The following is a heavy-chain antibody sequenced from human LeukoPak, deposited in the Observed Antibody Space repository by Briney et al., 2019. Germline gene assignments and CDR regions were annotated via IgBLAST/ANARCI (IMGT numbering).Heavy chain of an antibody. V-gene: IGHV3-33*01. D-gene: IGHD6-13*01. CDR3: ATESEQLVRSFQH. CDR2: IWYDGSNK. J-gene: IGHJ1*01. CDR1: GFTFSSYG. Sequence: GGSLRLSCAASGFTFSSYGMHWVRQAPGKGLEWVAVIWYDGSNKYYADSVKGRFTISRDNSKNTLYLQMNSLRAEDTAVYYCATESEQLVRSFQHWGQGTLVTVSS.